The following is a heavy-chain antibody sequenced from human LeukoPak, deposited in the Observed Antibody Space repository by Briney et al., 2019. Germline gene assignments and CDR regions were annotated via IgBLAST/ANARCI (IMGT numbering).Heavy chain of an antibody. J-gene: IGHJ4*02. CDR3: ARGLAAAGTFDY. D-gene: IGHD6-13*01. V-gene: IGHV4-59*01. CDR1: GGSISSYY. CDR2: IYYSGST. Sequence: SETLSLTCTVSGGSISSYYWSWIRQPPGKGLEWVGYIYYSGSTNYNPSLKSRATISVDTSKNQFSLKLSSVTAADTAVYYCARGLAAAGTFDYWGQGTLVTVSP.